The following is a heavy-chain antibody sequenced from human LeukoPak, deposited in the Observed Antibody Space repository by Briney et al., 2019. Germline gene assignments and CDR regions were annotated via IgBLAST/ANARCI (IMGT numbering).Heavy chain of an antibody. D-gene: IGHD5-24*01. CDR2: IIPIFGTA. J-gene: IGHJ4*02. Sequence: ASVKVSCKASGGTFGSYAISWVRQAPGQGLEWMGGIIPIFGTANYAQKFQGRVTITTDESTSTAYMELSSLRSEDTAVYYCARGDAEMATTSGFDYWGQGTLVTVSS. CDR3: ARGDAEMATTSGFDY. CDR1: GGTFGSYA. V-gene: IGHV1-69*05.